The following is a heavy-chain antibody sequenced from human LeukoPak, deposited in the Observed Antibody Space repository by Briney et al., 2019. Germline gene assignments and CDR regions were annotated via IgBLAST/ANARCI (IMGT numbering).Heavy chain of an antibody. J-gene: IGHJ6*03. CDR3: SRSHFWSGYPPLYYYYMDV. Sequence: ASVKVSCKASGGTFSSYAISGVRQAPGQGLEWMGGIIPIFGTANYAQKFQGRVTITTDESTGTTYMELSSLRSEDPDVYYCSRSHFWSGYPPLYYYYMDVWGKGTTVTVSS. V-gene: IGHV1-69*05. D-gene: IGHD3-3*02. CDR2: IIPIFGTA. CDR1: GGTFSSYA.